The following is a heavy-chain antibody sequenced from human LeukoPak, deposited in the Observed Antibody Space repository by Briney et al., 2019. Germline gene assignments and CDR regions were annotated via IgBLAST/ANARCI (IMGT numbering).Heavy chain of an antibody. J-gene: IGHJ5*02. Sequence: ASVKVSCKASVYTFTTYYMHWVRQAPGQGLEWMGIINPSGGSTSYAQKFQGRVTMTRDTSTSTVYMELSSLRSEDTAVYYCARVEGNSRGYRGFDPWGQGTLVTVSS. V-gene: IGHV1-46*01. CDR3: ARVEGNSRGYRGFDP. CDR2: INPSGGST. CDR1: VYTFTTYY. D-gene: IGHD6-25*01.